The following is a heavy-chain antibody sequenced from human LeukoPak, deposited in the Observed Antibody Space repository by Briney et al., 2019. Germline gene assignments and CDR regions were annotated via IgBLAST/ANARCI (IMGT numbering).Heavy chain of an antibody. Sequence: GGSLRLSCAASGFTFSSYEMNWVRQAPGKGLEWVSYISSSGRTMYYADSMKGRFTISRDNATNPLYLQMNSLRAEGTPLYYCSRGSHISSDSNVNCFDSWGQGTLVTVSS. J-gene: IGHJ5*01. CDR1: GFTFSSYE. V-gene: IGHV3-48*03. D-gene: IGHD3-22*01. CDR2: ISSSGRTM. CDR3: SRGSHISSDSNVNCFDS.